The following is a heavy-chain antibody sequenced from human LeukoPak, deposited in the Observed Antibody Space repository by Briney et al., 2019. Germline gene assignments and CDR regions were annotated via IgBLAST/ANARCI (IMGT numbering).Heavy chain of an antibody. V-gene: IGHV4-59*01. Sequence: PSETLSLTCTVSGGSISSYYWSWIRQPRGKGLEWIGYIHYVGSTNYNPSLKSRVTISIDTSKNQFSLKLSSVTAADTAVYYCARSHTMKGNWFDPWGQGTLVSVSS. CDR3: ARSHTMKGNWFDP. CDR1: GGSISSYY. J-gene: IGHJ5*02. CDR2: IHYVGST. D-gene: IGHD3-22*01.